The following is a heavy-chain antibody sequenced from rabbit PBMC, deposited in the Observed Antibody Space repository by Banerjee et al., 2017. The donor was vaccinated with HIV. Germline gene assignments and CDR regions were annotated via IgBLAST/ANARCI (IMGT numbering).Heavy chain of an antibody. D-gene: IGHD8-1*01. CDR2: IYAGGGAST. V-gene: IGHV1S40*01. CDR1: GFSFSSRYY. CDR3: ARSYADTSYYGYFTL. J-gene: IGHJ4*01. Sequence: QSLEESGGDLVKPGASLTLTCTASGFSFSSRYYMCWVRQAPGKGLEWIGCIYAGGGASTYYASWAKGRSTISKTSSTTVTLQMTSLTVADTATYFCARSYADTSYYGYFTLWGQGTLVTVS.